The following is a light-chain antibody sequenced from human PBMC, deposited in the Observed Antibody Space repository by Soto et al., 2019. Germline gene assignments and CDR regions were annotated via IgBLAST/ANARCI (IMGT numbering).Light chain of an antibody. Sequence: EVVMTQSPATLSVSPGDRATLSCRASQSVDTNVAWYQQKPGQAPRLLVHSASTRATGIPARFTGIGSGTDVTLTISGLQSDDFAVYYCQQYYNWPPYTFGQGTKRQIK. J-gene: IGKJ2*01. CDR2: SAS. CDR3: QQYYNWPPYT. V-gene: IGKV3-15*01. CDR1: QSVDTN.